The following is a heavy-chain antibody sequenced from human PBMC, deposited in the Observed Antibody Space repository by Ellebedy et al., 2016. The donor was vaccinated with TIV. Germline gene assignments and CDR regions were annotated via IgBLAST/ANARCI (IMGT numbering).Heavy chain of an antibody. J-gene: IGHJ5*02. D-gene: IGHD3-10*01. CDR3: AKDLWFGKILKGTVLDT. CDR1: GFTFNNYG. Sequence: PGGSLRLSCEASGFTFNNYGMHWVRQAPGKGLEWVALILYDGSNEYYADSVKGRFTISRDNSNNTLYLQMNSLRAEDTAVYYCAKDLWFGKILKGTVLDTWGQGDLVTVSS. V-gene: IGHV3-30*18. CDR2: ILYDGSNE.